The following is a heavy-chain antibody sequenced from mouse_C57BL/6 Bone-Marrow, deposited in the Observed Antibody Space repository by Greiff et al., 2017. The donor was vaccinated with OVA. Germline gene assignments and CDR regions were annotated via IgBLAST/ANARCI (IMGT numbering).Heavy chain of an antibody. D-gene: IGHD4-1*01. V-gene: IGHV1-62-2*01. CDR3: ARHEEGANWAWFAY. J-gene: IGHJ3*01. Sequence: LVESGAELVKPGASVKLSCKASGYTFTEYTIHWVKQRPGQGLEWIGWIYPGSGSIKYNEKFKDKATLTADKSSSTVYMELSRLTSEVSAVYFCARHEEGANWAWFAYWGQGTLVTVSA. CDR2: IYPGSGSI. CDR1: GYTFTEYT.